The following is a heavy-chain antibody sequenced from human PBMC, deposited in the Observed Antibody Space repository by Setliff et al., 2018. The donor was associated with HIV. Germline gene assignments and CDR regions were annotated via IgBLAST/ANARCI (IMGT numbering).Heavy chain of an antibody. CDR3: ASKGGSGNYPDSDAFDI. V-gene: IGHV1-46*01. CDR2: INPSGGIT. Sequence: ASVKVSCKASGNTFSSHYMHWVRQAPGKGLEWMGLINPSGGITGYAEKFQGRVTMTRDTSTSTVYMELRSLRSEDTAIYYCASKGGSGNYPDSDAFDIWGQGTLVTVSS. D-gene: IGHD3-10*01. J-gene: IGHJ3*02. CDR1: GNTFSSHY.